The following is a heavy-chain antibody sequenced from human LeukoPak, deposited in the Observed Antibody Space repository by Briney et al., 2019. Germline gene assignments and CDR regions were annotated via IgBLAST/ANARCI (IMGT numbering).Heavy chain of an antibody. J-gene: IGHJ5*02. CDR1: GGSISSSSHY. CDR3: ARYCSSTSCYSRFDP. D-gene: IGHD2-2*01. CDR2: IYYSGST. V-gene: IGHV4-39*07. Sequence: SETLSLTCTVSGGSISSSSHYWGWIRQPPGKGLEWIGSIYYSGSTYYNPSLKSRVTISVDTSKNQFSLKLSSVTAADTAVYYCARYCSSTSCYSRFDPWGQGTLVTVSS.